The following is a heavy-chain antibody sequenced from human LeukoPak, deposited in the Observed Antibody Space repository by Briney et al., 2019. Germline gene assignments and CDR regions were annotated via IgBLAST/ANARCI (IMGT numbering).Heavy chain of an antibody. D-gene: IGHD2-15*01. CDR1: GFTFSTYS. V-gene: IGHV3-21*04. CDR2: ISSSGSYI. CDR3: ARDRGRVAAHTSDY. Sequence: RGSLRLSCAASGFTFSTYSMNWVRQAPGKGLEWVSSISSSGSYIYHADSVKGRLTISRDNAKNSLYLQMNSLRAEDTAVYYCARDRGRVAAHTSDYWGQGTLVTVSS. J-gene: IGHJ4*02.